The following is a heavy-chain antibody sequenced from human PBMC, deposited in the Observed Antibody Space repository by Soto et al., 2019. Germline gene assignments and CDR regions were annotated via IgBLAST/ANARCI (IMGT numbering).Heavy chain of an antibody. J-gene: IGHJ4*02. CDR3: AESGYHTLVDY. CDR1: GFTFSGSA. CDR2: IRSNTNNYAT. Sequence: GGSLRLSCAASGFTFSGSAMHWVRQASGKGLEWVGRIRSNTNNYATAYAASVKGRFTIYRDDSKNTAYLQMNSLNTEDTAVYYCAESGYHTLVDYWGQGSLVIVSS. D-gene: IGHD5-18*01. V-gene: IGHV3-73*01.